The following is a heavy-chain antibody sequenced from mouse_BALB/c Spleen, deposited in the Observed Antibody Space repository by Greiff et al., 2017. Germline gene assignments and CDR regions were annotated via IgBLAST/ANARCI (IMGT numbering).Heavy chain of an antibody. CDR2: ISYSGST. CDR1: GYSITSDYA. Sequence: EVKLVESGPGLVKPSQSLSLTCTVTGYSITSDYAWNWIRQFPGNKLEWMGYISYSGSTSYNPSLKSRISITRDTSKNQFFLQLNSVTTEDTATYYCARSGGYWYFDVWGAGTTVTVSS. CDR3: ARSGGYWYFDV. V-gene: IGHV3-2*02. D-gene: IGHD4-1*01. J-gene: IGHJ1*01.